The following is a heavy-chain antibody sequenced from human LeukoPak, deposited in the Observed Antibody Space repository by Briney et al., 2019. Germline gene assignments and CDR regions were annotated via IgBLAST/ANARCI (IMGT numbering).Heavy chain of an antibody. Sequence: ETLSLTCTVSGGTISGGKDFWAWIRQPPGKGLEWIVSIFYSGSTYYNPSLKSRVIISADTYSNEFSLQVMSAPVADTAVYYCARRGITYSSSFFEFWGQGALVTVSS. J-gene: IGHJ4*02. CDR2: IFYSGST. D-gene: IGHD6-13*01. CDR1: GGTISGGKDF. V-gene: IGHV4-39*01. CDR3: ARRGITYSSSFFEF.